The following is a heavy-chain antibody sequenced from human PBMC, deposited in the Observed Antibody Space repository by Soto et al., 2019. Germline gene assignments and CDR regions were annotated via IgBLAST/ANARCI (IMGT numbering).Heavy chain of an antibody. D-gene: IGHD3-9*01. CDR3: ARDATGGAILTTRTIYGMDV. J-gene: IGHJ6*02. CDR1: GGSISSGDYY. CDR2: IYYSGST. Sequence: SETLSLTCTVSGGSISSGDYYWSWIRQPPGKGLEWIGYIYYSGSTYYNPSLKSRVTISVDTSKSQFSLKLSSVTAADTAVYYCARDATGGAILTTRTIYGMDVWGQGTTVTVSS. V-gene: IGHV4-30-4*01.